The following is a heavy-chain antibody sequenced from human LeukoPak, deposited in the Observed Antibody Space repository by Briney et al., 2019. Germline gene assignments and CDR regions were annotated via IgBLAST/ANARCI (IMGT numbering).Heavy chain of an antibody. J-gene: IGHJ4*02. Sequence: PSETLSLTCAVYGGSFSGYYWSWLRQPPGKGLEWIGEINHSGSTNYNPSLKSRVTISVDTSKNQFSLKLSSVTAADTAVYYCARGNQYYYDSSGYYFLDYWGQGTLVTVSS. CDR3: ARGNQYYYDSSGYYFLDY. CDR2: INHSGST. CDR1: GGSFSGYY. V-gene: IGHV4-34*01. D-gene: IGHD3-22*01.